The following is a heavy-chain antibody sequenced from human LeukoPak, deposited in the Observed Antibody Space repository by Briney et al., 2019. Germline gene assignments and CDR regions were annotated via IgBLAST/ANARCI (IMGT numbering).Heavy chain of an antibody. D-gene: IGHD2-15*01. J-gene: IGHJ4*02. CDR3: AKVLVLVSTNRYYFDY. V-gene: IGHV3-23*01. CDR2: VSDSGGST. Sequence: GGSLRLSCAASGFSFSSYAMSWVRQAPGKGLEWVSVVSDSGGSTYYADSVKGRFTISRDNSKNTLYLQMNSLRAEDTAVYYCAKVLVLVSTNRYYFDYWGQGTLVTVSS. CDR1: GFSFSSYA.